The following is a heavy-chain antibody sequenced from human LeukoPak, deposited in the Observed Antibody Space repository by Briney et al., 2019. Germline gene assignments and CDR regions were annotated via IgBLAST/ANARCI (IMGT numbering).Heavy chain of an antibody. CDR2: IIPILGIA. V-gene: IGHV1-69*04. CDR1: GGTFSSYA. Sequence: SVKVSCKASGGTFSSYAISWVRQAPGQGLEWMGRIIPILGIANYAQKFQGRVTITADKSTSTAYMELSSLRSEDTAVYYCATYDYVWGSYRYPYYFDYWGQGTLVTVSS. J-gene: IGHJ4*02. D-gene: IGHD3-16*02. CDR3: ATYDYVWGSYRYPYYFDY.